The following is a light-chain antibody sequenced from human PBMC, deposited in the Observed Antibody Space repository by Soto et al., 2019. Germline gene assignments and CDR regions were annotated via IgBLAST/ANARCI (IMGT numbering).Light chain of an antibody. Sequence: QSVLTQPPSVSGAPGQRVSISCNGSSSNIGAGHDVHWYQQLPGTAPKLLIYGNGNRPSGVPDRFSGSKSGTSASLAITGLQADDEADYYCQSYDNSLSGSEVFGTGAKLTVL. CDR3: QSYDNSLSGSEV. CDR1: SSNIGAGHD. V-gene: IGLV1-40*01. CDR2: GNG. J-gene: IGLJ1*01.